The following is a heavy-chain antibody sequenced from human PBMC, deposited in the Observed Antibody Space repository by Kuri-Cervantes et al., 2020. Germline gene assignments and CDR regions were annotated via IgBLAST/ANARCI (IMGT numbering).Heavy chain of an antibody. D-gene: IGHD1-26*01. J-gene: IGHJ5*02. Sequence: SVKVSCKASGYTFTSYDINWVRQAPGQGLEWMGRIIPILGIANYAQKFQGRVTITADESTSTAYMELSSLRSEDTAVYYCARGGSFPAWGQGTLVTVSS. V-gene: IGHV1-69*04. CDR1: GYTFTSYD. CDR3: ARGGSFPA. CDR2: IIPILGIA.